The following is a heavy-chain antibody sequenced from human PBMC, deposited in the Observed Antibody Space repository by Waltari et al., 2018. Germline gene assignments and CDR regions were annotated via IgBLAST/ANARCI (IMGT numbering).Heavy chain of an antibody. CDR1: GGSISSSNW. Sequence: QVQLQESGPGLVKPSGTLSLTCAVSGGSISSSNWWSWVRQPPGKGLEWIGEIYHSGSTNNNPSLKRRVTISVDKSMNQFSLKLSAVTAEDTAVYYCARIGGEVAEPFDYWGQGTLVTVSS. CDR3: ARIGGEVAEPFDY. CDR2: IYHSGST. V-gene: IGHV4-4*02. D-gene: IGHD2-15*01. J-gene: IGHJ4*02.